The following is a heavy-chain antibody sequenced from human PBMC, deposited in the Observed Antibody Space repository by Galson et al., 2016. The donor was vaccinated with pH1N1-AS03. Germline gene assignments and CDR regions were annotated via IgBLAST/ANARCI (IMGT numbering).Heavy chain of an antibody. J-gene: IGHJ4*02. CDR3: ARDYGRDTWTAYSFAS. CDR2: ITGTSGTT. D-gene: IGHD1-1*01. V-gene: IGHV3-23*01. CDR1: GFTFSTNA. Sequence: SLRLSCAASGFTFSTNAMSWVRQAPGKGLEWVATITGTSGTTYYADSVKGRFTVSRENSRNTLYLQMNNLRAEDSALYYFARDYGRDTWTAYSFASWGQGALVTVSA.